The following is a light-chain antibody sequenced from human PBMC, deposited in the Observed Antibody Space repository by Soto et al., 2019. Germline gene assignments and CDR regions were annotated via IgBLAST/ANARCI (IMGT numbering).Light chain of an antibody. CDR2: HAS. Sequence: EIVMTQSPATLSVSPGERATLSCRASQSVNSNLAWYQQKPGQAPRLLIYHASTRATGIPARFSGSGSGTEFTLTISSLQSEDFAVYYCQQYHKWPLTFGGGTKVEIK. CDR3: QQYHKWPLT. V-gene: IGKV3-15*01. J-gene: IGKJ4*01. CDR1: QSVNSN.